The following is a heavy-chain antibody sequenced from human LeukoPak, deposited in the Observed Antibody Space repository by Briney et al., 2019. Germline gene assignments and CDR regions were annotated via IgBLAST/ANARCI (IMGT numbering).Heavy chain of an antibody. J-gene: IGHJ4*02. CDR3: AKGQGTVTTH. D-gene: IGHD4-17*01. V-gene: IGHV4-34*01. CDR2: INHCGNA. CDR1: GGSISGYY. Sequence: SETLSLTCAVSGGSISGYYWTWIRQPPGKGLEWIGEINHCGNANYNPSLKSRVTISLDMSENHFSLKLTSVTAADTAVYYCAKGQGTVTTHWGQGTLVTVSS.